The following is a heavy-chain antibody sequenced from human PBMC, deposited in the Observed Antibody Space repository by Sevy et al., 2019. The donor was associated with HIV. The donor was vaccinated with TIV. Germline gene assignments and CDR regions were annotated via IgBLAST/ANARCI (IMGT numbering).Heavy chain of an antibody. Sequence: GGSLRLSCAASVFTFSSYAMSWVRQAPGKGLEWVSAISGSGGSTYYADSVKGRFTISRDNSKNTLYLQMNSLRAEDTAVYYCVKEETYYYDSSGYYVPRDAFDIWGQGTMVTVSS. CDR2: ISGSGGST. J-gene: IGHJ3*02. D-gene: IGHD3-22*01. CDR3: VKEETYYYDSSGYYVPRDAFDI. CDR1: VFTFSSYA. V-gene: IGHV3-23*01.